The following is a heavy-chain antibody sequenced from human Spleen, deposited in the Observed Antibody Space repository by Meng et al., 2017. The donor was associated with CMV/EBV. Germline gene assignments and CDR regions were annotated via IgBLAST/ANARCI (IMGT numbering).Heavy chain of an antibody. CDR2: INPNSGGT. CDR1: GYTFIDYY. J-gene: IGHJ4*02. D-gene: IGHD5-24*01. CDR3: ARGVEMAIMQLDY. Sequence: ASVKVSCKASGYTFIDYYMNWVRQAPGQGPEWMGWINPNSGGTEYAQNFQGRVTMTRDTSISTVYMELTHLRSDDTAVYYCARGVEMAIMQLDYWGQGTLVTVSS. V-gene: IGHV1-2*02.